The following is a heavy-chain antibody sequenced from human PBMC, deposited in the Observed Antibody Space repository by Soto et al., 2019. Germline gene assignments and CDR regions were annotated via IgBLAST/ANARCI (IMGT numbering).Heavy chain of an antibody. CDR1: GYSVTSSDYY. Sequence: SETLSLTCSVSGYSVTSSDYYWAWIRQPPGKGLEWIGSMFYSGLTYYNPSLKSRVTLSVYTPKNQFSVRLNSVTAADTAVYYCAPLSVSLSGPYGIHVWGQGTTVTVSS. V-gene: IGHV4-39*01. CDR2: MFYSGLT. J-gene: IGHJ6*02. D-gene: IGHD2-15*01. CDR3: APLSVSLSGPYGIHV.